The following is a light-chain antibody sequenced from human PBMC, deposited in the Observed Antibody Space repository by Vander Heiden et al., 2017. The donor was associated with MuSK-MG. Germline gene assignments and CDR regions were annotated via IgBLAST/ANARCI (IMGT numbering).Light chain of an antibody. CDR1: QDISNW. V-gene: IGKV1-12*01. CDR2: TAS. J-gene: IGKJ5*01. Sequence: DIQTTQSPYFVSVSVGDRVTITCRASQDISNWLAWYQQQAGKAPKLLIYTASALQSGVPSRFSGRGSGTEFSLTISSLQPEDFGTYYCQQATTHPTFGQGTRLEIK. CDR3: QQATTHPT.